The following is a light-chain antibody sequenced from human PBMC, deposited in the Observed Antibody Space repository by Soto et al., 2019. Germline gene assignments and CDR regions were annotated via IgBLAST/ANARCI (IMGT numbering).Light chain of an antibody. CDR3: QQYYSYPWT. J-gene: IGKJ1*01. CDR2: AAS. Sequence: AIRMTQSPSSLSASTGDRVTITCRASQGISSYLAWYQQKPGKAPKLLIYAASTLQSGVPSRFSGSGSGTGFTLTISCLQSEDFATYYCQQYYSYPWTVGQGTKVEIK. CDR1: QGISSY. V-gene: IGKV1-8*01.